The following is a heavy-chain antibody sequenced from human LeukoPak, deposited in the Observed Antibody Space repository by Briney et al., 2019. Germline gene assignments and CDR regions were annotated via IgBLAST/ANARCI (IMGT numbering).Heavy chain of an antibody. V-gene: IGHV4-39*07. CDR3: ARGPTYYYGSGTPPYRH. J-gene: IGHJ4*02. Sequence: PSETLSLTCTVSGGSISSSSYYWGWIRQPPGKGLEWIGEINHSGSTNYNPSLKSRVTISVDTSKNQFSLKLSSVTAADTAVYYCARGPTYYYGSGTPPYRHWGQGTLVTVSS. D-gene: IGHD3-10*01. CDR2: INHSGST. CDR1: GGSISSSSYY.